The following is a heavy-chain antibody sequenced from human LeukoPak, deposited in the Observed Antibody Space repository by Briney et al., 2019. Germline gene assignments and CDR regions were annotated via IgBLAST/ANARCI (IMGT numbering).Heavy chain of an antibody. D-gene: IGHD6-6*01. CDR1: GFTFSSYS. V-gene: IGHV3-21*01. Sequence: GGSLRLSCAASGFTFSSYSMNWVRQAPGKGLEWVSSISSSSSYIYYADSVKGRFTISRDNAKNSLYLQMNSLRAEDTAVYYCAREVVSSSSGFDYWGQGTLVTVSS. J-gene: IGHJ4*02. CDR2: ISSSSSYI. CDR3: AREVVSSSSGFDY.